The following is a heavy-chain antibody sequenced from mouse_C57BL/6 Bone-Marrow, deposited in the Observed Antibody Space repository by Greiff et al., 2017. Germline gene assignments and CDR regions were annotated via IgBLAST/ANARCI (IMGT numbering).Heavy chain of an antibody. CDR2: IHPSDSDT. Sequence: VQLQQPGAELVKPGASVKVSCKASGYTFTSYWMHWVKQRPGQGLEWIGRIHPSDSDTNYNQKFKGKATLTVDKSSSTAYMQLSSLTSEDSAVSYCAMDIYYGSAGSLDLAMDYWGQGTSVTVSS. J-gene: IGHJ4*01. D-gene: IGHD2-2*01. V-gene: IGHV1-74*01. CDR3: AMDIYYGSAGSLDLAMDY. CDR1: GYTFTSYW.